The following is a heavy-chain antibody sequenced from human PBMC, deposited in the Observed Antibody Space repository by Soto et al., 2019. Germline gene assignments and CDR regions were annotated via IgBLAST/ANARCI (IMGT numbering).Heavy chain of an antibody. CDR2: IWYDGSNK. CDR3: ARDFQGVAGTL. V-gene: IGHV3-33*01. D-gene: IGHD6-19*01. CDR1: GFTFSSYG. Sequence: PGGSLRLSCAASGFTFSSYGMHWVRQAPGKGLEWVAVIWYDGSNKYYADSVKGRFTISRDNSKNTLYLQMNSLRAEDTAVYYCARDFQGVAGTLWGQGTLVTVSS. J-gene: IGHJ4*02.